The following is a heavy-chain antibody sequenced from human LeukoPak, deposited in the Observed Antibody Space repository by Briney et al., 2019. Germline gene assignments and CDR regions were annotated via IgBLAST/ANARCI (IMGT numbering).Heavy chain of an antibody. CDR3: AKSGGL. J-gene: IGHJ4*02. Sequence: PGGSLRLSCVVSGFTFSTYAMSWVRQAPGKGVEWVAFNSGSGRNTYYADSVKGRFTISRDNSKNTLYLQMNSLRAEDTAIYYCAKSGGLWGQGTLVTVSS. V-gene: IGHV3-23*01. D-gene: IGHD1-14*01. CDR1: GFTFSTYA. CDR2: NSGSGRNT.